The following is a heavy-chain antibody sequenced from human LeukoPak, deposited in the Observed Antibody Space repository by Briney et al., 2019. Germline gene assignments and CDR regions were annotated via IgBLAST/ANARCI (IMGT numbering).Heavy chain of an antibody. J-gene: IGHJ4*02. CDR2: INPNSGGT. V-gene: IGHV1-2*04. D-gene: IGHD6-19*01. CDR3: ARTAAGTFTYDY. Sequence: ASVKVSCKASGYTFTGYYMHWVRQAPGQGLEWLGWINPNSGGTNYAQKFQGWVTMTRDTSISTAYMELSRLRSDDTAVYYCARTAAGTFTYDYWGQGTLVTVSS. CDR1: GYTFTGYY.